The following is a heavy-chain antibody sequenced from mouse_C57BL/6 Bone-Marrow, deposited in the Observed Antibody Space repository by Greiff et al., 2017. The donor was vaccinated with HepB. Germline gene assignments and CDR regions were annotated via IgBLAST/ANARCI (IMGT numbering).Heavy chain of an antibody. CDR3: TEGGYYGKY. J-gene: IGHJ4*01. V-gene: IGHV6-3*01. Sequence: DVKLEVSGGGLVQPGGTMKLSCVASGFTLSNYWMNWVRQSPEKGLEWVAQIRLKSDNYATHYAESVKGWFTISRDDSKSSVYLPMNNLRAEDTGIYYCTEGGYYGKYWGQGTSVTDSS. CDR1: GFTLSNYW. D-gene: IGHD1-1*01. CDR2: IRLKSDNYAT.